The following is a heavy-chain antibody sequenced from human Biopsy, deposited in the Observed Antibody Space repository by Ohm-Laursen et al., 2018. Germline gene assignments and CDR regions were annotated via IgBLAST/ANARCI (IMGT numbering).Heavy chain of an antibody. Sequence: SVKVSCKSSGYSFTNYYLHWVRQAPGQGLQWMGRINPNNDNTIYAQQFQGRVTMTKDTSTSTVYMDLSSLTFDDSAVYYCARGPRGLVAITATAYYFDFWGQGNPVTVSS. J-gene: IGHJ4*02. D-gene: IGHD1-14*01. CDR3: ARGPRGLVAITATAYYFDF. V-gene: IGHV1-46*01. CDR1: GYSFTNYY. CDR2: INPNNDNT.